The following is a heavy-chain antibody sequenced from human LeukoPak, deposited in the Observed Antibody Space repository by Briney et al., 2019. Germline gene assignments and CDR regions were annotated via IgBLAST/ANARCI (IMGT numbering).Heavy chain of an antibody. J-gene: IGHJ6*03. V-gene: IGHV3-23*01. CDR3: AKSLVRGVIYYYMDV. D-gene: IGHD3-10*01. CDR2: ISGSGGST. Sequence: GGSLRLSCAASGFTFSSYGMSWVRQAPGKGLEWVSAISGSGGSTYYADSVKGRFTISRDNSKNTLYLQMNSLRAEDTAVYYCAKSLVRGVIYYYMDVWGKGTTVTISS. CDR1: GFTFSSYG.